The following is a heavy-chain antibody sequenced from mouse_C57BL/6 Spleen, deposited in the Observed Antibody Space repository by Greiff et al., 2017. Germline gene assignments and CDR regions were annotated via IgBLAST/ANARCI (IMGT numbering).Heavy chain of an antibody. CDR1: GYTFTSYW. CDR2: INPSNGGT. J-gene: IGHJ4*01. Sequence: QVQLKQPGTELVKPGASVKLSCKASGYTFTSYWMHWVKQRPGQGLEWIGNINPSNGGTNYNEKFKSKATLTVDKSSSTAYMQLSSLTSEDSAVYYCARNGYPYYYAMDYWGQGTSVTVSS. V-gene: IGHV1-53*01. D-gene: IGHD2-2*01. CDR3: ARNGYPYYYAMDY.